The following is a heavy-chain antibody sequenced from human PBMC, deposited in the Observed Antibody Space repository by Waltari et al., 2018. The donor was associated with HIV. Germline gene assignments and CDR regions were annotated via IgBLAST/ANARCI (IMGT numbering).Heavy chain of an antibody. CDR1: GFTVSRSY. D-gene: IGHD3-3*01. V-gene: IGHV3-53*02. J-gene: IGHJ4*02. CDR3: ARANYDFRYYFRY. CDR2: INNDGTT. Sequence: EVQVVETGGGLIQPGGSLRLSCAASGFTVSRSYMSWVRQAPGKGLEWVSIINNDGTTYYTDSVKGRFTISRDNSKNTLYLQMNSLRAEDTALYYCARANYDFRYYFRYWGQGTLLTVSS.